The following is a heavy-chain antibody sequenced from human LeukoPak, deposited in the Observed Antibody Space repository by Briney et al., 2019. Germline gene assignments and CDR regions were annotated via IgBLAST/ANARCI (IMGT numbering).Heavy chain of an antibody. J-gene: IGHJ6*03. V-gene: IGHV1-18*01. Sequence: ASVKVSCKTSGYTSTSYGINWVRQAPGQGLEWMGWISGSSGNTKYAQNIQGRVTLTTDTPTRTAYMELRSLRSDDTAVYYCARGTVSGMDYYYMDVWGKGTTVTVSS. CDR1: GYTSTSYG. CDR3: ARGTVSGMDYYYMDV. D-gene: IGHD4-11*01. CDR2: ISGSSGNT.